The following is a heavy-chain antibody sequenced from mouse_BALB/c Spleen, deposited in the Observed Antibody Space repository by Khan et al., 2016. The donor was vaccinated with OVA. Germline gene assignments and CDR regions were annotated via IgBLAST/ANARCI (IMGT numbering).Heavy chain of an antibody. Sequence: DLVKPGASVKLSCKASGYSFTSYWINWIKQRPGQGLEWIGCIAPGSGSSSYNEMFKGKATLTLDTSSSTAYIQLSSLSSEDSAVYFCARENYYRRTCYAMDYWGQGTSVTVSS. J-gene: IGHJ4*01. V-gene: IGHV1S41*01. CDR2: IAPGSGSS. CDR3: ARENYYRRTCYAMDY. CDR1: GYSFTSYW. D-gene: IGHD1-1*01.